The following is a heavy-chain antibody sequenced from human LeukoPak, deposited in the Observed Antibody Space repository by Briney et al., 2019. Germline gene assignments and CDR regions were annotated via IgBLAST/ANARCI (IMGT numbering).Heavy chain of an antibody. CDR1: GGSISSYY. Sequence: SETLSLTCTVSGGSISSYYWSWIRQPPGKGLEWIGYIYHSGSTNYNPSLKSRVTISVDTSKNQFSLKLSSVTAADTAVYYCARLDSSYFDYWGQGTLVTVSS. CDR2: IYHSGST. D-gene: IGHD3-22*01. J-gene: IGHJ4*02. V-gene: IGHV4-59*01. CDR3: ARLDSSYFDY.